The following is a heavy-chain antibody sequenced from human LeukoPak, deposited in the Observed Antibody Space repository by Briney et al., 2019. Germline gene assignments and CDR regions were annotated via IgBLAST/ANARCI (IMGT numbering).Heavy chain of an antibody. V-gene: IGHV3-49*03. CDR1: GFTFGDYA. Sequence: GGSLRLSCTASGFTFGDYAMSWFRQAPGEGLEWVGFIRSKAYGGTTEYAASVKGRFTISRDDSKSIAYLHMNSLKTEDTAVYYCTSRRIGRQWLVIDYWGQGTLVTVSS. CDR3: TSRRIGRQWLVIDY. D-gene: IGHD6-19*01. CDR2: IRSKAYGGTT. J-gene: IGHJ4*02.